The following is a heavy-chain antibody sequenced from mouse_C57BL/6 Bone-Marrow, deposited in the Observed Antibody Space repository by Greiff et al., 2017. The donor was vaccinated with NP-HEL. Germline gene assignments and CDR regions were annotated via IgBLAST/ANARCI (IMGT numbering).Heavy chain of an antibody. J-gene: IGHJ2*01. V-gene: IGHV1-72*01. D-gene: IGHD2-2*01. CDR3: ARSTMVTSYFDY. Sequence: VKQSCKASGYTFTSYWMHWVKQRPGRGLEWIGRIDPNSGGTKYNEKFKSKATLTVDKPSSTAYMQLSSLTSEDSAVYYCARSTMVTSYFDYWGQGTTLTVSS. CDR1: GYTFTSYW. CDR2: IDPNSGGT.